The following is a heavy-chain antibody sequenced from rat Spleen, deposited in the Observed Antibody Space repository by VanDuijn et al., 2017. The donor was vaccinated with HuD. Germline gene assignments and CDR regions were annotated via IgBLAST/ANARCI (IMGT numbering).Heavy chain of an antibody. CDR3: TRGYYFDY. CDR2: ISYDGGST. Sequence: EVQLVESGGGLVQPGRSMKLSCAASGFTFSNYGMAWVRQAPKKGLEWVAYISYDGGSTYYRDPVKGRFTISRDFAKSTLFLQMDSLRSEDTATYYCTRGYYFDYWGQGVMVTVSS. J-gene: IGHJ2*01. CDR1: GFTFSNYG. V-gene: IGHV5-20*01.